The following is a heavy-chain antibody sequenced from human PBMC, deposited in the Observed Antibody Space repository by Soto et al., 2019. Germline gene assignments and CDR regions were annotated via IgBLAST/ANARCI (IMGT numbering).Heavy chain of an antibody. CDR1: GCSFSGYY. CDR3: ARQRIMITFGGVIVIHYYYYGIDV. V-gene: IGHV4-34*01. Sequence: ETLSPTCPVYGCSFSGYYWRWLRQPPGKRLERIGEINHSGSTNYNPSHKSRVTISVDTSKNQSSLKLSSVTAADTAVYYCARQRIMITFGGVIVIHYYYYGIDVWGQGTTVTVSS. J-gene: IGHJ6*02. CDR2: INHSGST. D-gene: IGHD3-16*02.